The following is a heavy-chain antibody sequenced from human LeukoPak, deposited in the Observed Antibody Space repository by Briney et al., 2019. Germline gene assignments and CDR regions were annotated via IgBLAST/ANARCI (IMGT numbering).Heavy chain of an antibody. CDR1: GYTFTGYY. CDR2: INPNSGGT. Sequence: ASVKVSCKASGYTFTGYYMQWVRQAPGQGLEWMGWINPNSGGTNYAQKFQGRVTMTRDTSISTAYMELSRLRSDDTAVYYCASGRRREIAVAGKDFDYWGQGTLATVSS. D-gene: IGHD6-19*01. J-gene: IGHJ4*02. V-gene: IGHV1-2*02. CDR3: ASGRRREIAVAGKDFDY.